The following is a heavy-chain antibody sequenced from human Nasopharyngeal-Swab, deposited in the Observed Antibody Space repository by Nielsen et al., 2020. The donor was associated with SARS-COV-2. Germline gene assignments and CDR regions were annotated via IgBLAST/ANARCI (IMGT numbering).Heavy chain of an antibody. Sequence: GESLKISCAASGFTLSSYAMHWVRQAPGKGLEWVAVISYDGSNKYYADSVKGRFTISRDNSKDTLYLQMNSLRAEDTAVYYCARPYSGSYWSYFDYWGQGTLVTVSS. V-gene: IGHV3-30-3*01. J-gene: IGHJ4*02. CDR3: ARPYSGSYWSYFDY. CDR2: ISYDGSNK. CDR1: GFTLSSYA. D-gene: IGHD1-26*01.